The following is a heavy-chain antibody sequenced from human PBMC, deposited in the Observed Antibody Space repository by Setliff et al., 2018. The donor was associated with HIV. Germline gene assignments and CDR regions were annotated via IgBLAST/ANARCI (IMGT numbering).Heavy chain of an antibody. D-gene: IGHD3-3*01. CDR1: GYTFTSYG. J-gene: IGHJ6*03. CDR3: ARKETYNFWSGYYSGEVGRNYYMDV. V-gene: IGHV1-18*01. CDR2: ISAYNGNT. Sequence: ASVKVSCKASGYTFTSYGISWVRQAPGQGLEWMGWISAYNGNTNYAQKLQGRVTMTTDTSTSTAYMELRSLRSDDTAVYYCARKETYNFWSGYYSGEVGRNYYMDVWGKGTTVTVSS.